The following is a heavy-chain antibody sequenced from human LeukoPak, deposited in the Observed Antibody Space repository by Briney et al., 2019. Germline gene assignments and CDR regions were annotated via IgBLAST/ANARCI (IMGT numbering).Heavy chain of an antibody. V-gene: IGHV4-59*01. J-gene: IGHJ4*02. Sequence: SETLSLTCTVSGGSISSYYWSWLRQPPGKGLEWIGYIYYSGSTNYNPSLKSRVTISVDTSKNQFSLQLSSVTAADTAVYYCARGAVHFDYWGQGTLVTVPS. CDR1: GGSISSYY. CDR3: ARGAVHFDY. CDR2: IYYSGST. D-gene: IGHD6-6*01.